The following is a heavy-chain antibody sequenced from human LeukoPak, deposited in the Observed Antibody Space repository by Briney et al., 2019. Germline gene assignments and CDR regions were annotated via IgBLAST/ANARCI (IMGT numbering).Heavy chain of an antibody. J-gene: IGHJ6*03. Sequence: GGSLRLSCAVSGFPLSSYAMSWVRQAPGKGLEWVSATSSSDAGTYYADSVRGRFTISRDNSKNTLYLQMNSLRAEDTAVYYCANSPGGARAYYMDVWGKGTTVTVSS. CDR1: GFPLSSYA. D-gene: IGHD1-26*01. CDR3: ANSPGGARAYYMDV. CDR2: TSSSDAGT. V-gene: IGHV3-23*01.